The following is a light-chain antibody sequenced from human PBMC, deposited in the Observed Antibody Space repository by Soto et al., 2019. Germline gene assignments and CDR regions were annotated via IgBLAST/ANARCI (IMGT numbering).Light chain of an antibody. CDR3: QQRSNWLT. V-gene: IGKV3-11*01. J-gene: IGKJ4*01. CDR2: DAS. CDR1: QSVRSY. Sequence: EIVLTQSPATLSFSPGERATLSCRASQSVRSYLAWYQQKPGQAPRLLIYDASNRATGIPARFSGSGSGTDFTLTISSLEPEDFAVYYCQQRSNWLTFGGGTKGEIK.